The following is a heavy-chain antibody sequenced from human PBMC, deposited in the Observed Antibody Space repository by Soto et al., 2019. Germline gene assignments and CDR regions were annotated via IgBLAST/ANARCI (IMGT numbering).Heavy chain of an antibody. Sequence: GGSLRLSCAASGFTFSSYSMNWVRQAPGKGLEWVSSISSSSSYIYYADSVKGRFTISRDNAKNSLYLQMNSLRAEDTAVYYCARDRAPYCSGGSCLFDYWGQGTLVTVSS. V-gene: IGHV3-21*01. J-gene: IGHJ4*02. CDR2: ISSSSSYI. CDR3: ARDRAPYCSGGSCLFDY. CDR1: GFTFSSYS. D-gene: IGHD2-15*01.